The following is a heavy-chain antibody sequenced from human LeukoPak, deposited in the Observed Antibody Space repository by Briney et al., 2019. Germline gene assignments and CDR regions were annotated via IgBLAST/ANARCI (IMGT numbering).Heavy chain of an antibody. V-gene: IGHV1-2*02. CDR1: GYTFTGYY. J-gene: IGHJ6*03. CDR3: ARNRDYDILTGYYHRNYYYMDV. Sequence: GASVKVSCKASGYTFTGYYMHWVRQAPGQGLEWMGWINPNSGGTNYAQKFQGRVTMTRDTSISTAYMELSRLRSDDTAVYYCARNRDYDILTGYYHRNYYYMDVWGKGTTVTVSS. CDR2: INPNSGGT. D-gene: IGHD3-9*01.